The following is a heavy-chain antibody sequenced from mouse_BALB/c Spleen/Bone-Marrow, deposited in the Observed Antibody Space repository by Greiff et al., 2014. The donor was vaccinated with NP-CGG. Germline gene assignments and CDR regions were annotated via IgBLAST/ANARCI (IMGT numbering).Heavy chain of an antibody. Sequence: QVQLQQSGVELVKPGASVKLSCKAPPPPPPPHPLHWAKQRPGQGLEWIGEINPSSGGTNFNEKFKSKATLTVDKSSSTAYMQLSSLTSEDSAVYYCTRSGPGFAYWGQGTLVTVSA. CDR1: PPPPPPHP. V-gene: IGHV1S81*02. CDR2: INPSSGGT. CDR3: TRSGPGFAY. J-gene: IGHJ3*01.